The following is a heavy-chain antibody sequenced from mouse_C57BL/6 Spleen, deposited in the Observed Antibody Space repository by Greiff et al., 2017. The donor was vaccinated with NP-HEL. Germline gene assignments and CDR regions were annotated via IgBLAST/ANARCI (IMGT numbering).Heavy chain of an antibody. CDR3: ARSAGSTLYYAMDY. CDR2: INYDGSST. Sequence: EVQLVESEGGLVQPGSSMKLSCTASGFTFSDYYMAWVRQVPEKGLEWVANINYDGSSTYYLDSLKSRFIISRDNAKNILYLQMSSLKSEDTATYYCARSAGSTLYYAMDYWGQGTSVTVSS. V-gene: IGHV5-16*01. J-gene: IGHJ4*01. D-gene: IGHD1-1*01. CDR1: GFTFSDYY.